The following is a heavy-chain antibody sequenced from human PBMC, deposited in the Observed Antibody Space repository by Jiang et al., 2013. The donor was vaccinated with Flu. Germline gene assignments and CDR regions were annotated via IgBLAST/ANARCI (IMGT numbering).Heavy chain of an antibody. CDR1: GVTFSTST. J-gene: IGHJ4*02. CDR2: IIPVLPTP. V-gene: IGHV1-69*16. CDR3: AKLAPCGGSCYYFDY. D-gene: IGHD2-15*01. Sequence: QLVESGAEVKQSGSSVKVSCKASGVTFSTSTFTWVRQAPGQGLEWMGGIIPVLPTPNYAHKFQGRVTITADESTNTAYMELSSLRSDDTAVYYCAKLAPCGGSCYYFDYWGQGTLVTVSS.